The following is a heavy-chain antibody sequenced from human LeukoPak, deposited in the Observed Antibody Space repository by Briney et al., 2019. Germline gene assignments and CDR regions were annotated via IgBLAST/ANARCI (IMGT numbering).Heavy chain of an antibody. CDR3: ARHGEMATMANWLDP. J-gene: IGHJ5*02. CDR2: IFPGDSHT. CDR1: GYSFTSYW. Sequence: PGESLKISWKGSGYSFTSYWIGWVRQMPGKGLGGMGVIFPGDSHTIYSPSFQARVPISADNSISTAYLQWSSLQASDTAMYYCARHGEMATMANWLDPWGQGTLVTVSS. V-gene: IGHV5-51*01. D-gene: IGHD5-24*01.